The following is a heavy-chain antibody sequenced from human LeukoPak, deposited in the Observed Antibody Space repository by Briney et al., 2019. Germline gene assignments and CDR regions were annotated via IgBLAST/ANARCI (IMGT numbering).Heavy chain of an antibody. CDR1: GGSISSYY. J-gene: IGHJ4*02. Sequence: PSETLSLTCTVSGGSISSYYWSWIRQPAGKGLEWIGRIYTSGSTNYNPSLKSRVTMSVDTSKNQFSLKLSSVTAADTAVYYCARDQRRLLFPFPHDYWGQGTLVTVSS. D-gene: IGHD2-21*02. CDR2: IYTSGST. CDR3: ARDQRRLLFPFPHDY. V-gene: IGHV4-4*07.